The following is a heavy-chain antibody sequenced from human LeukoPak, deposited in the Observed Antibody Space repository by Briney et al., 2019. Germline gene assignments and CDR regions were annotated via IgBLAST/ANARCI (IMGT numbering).Heavy chain of an antibody. CDR3: AKGDYGDYVNWFDP. V-gene: IGHV3-23*01. CDR2: ISGSGGST. Sequence: GGSLRLSCAASGFTFSSYAMSWVRQAQGKGLEWVSAISGSGGSTYYADSVKGRFTISRDNSKNTLYLQMNSLRAEDTAVYYCAKGDYGDYVNWFDPWGQGTLVTVSS. D-gene: IGHD4-17*01. J-gene: IGHJ5*02. CDR1: GFTFSSYA.